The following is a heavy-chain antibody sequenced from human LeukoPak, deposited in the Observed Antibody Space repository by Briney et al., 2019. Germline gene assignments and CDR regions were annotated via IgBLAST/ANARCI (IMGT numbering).Heavy chain of an antibody. Sequence: GGSLRLSCAASGFTFSSYAMSWVRQAPGKGLEWVANIKQDGSEKYYVDSVKGRFTISRDNAKNSLYLQMNSLRAEDTAVYYCARVDFWSGYHNFDYWGQGTLVTVSS. CDR2: IKQDGSEK. CDR3: ARVDFWSGYHNFDY. D-gene: IGHD3-3*01. CDR1: GFTFSSYA. J-gene: IGHJ4*02. V-gene: IGHV3-7*01.